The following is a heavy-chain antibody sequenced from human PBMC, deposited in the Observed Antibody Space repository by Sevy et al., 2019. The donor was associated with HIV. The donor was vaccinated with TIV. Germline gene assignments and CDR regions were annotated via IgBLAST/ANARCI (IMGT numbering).Heavy chain of an antibody. V-gene: IGHV3-21*01. J-gene: IGHJ4*02. CDR3: ATAGGRFLEWTYFDY. D-gene: IGHD3-3*01. Sequence: GGSLRLSCAASGFTFSSYSMNWVRLAPGKGLEWVSSISSSSSYIYYADSAKGRFTISRDNAKNSLYLQMNSLRAEDTAVYYCATAGGRFLEWTYFDYWGQGTLVTVSS. CDR1: GFTFSSYS. CDR2: ISSSSSYI.